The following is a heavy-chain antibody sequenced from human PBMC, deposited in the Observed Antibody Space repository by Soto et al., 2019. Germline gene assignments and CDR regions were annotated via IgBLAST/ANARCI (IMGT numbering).Heavy chain of an antibody. V-gene: IGHV3-49*03. CDR2: IRSKAYGGTT. CDR3: SGGGATPYYRSTTTFDY. D-gene: IGHD1-26*01. Sequence: GGSLRLSCTASGFTFGDYAMSWFRQAPGKGLEWVGFIRSKAYGGTTEYAASVKGRFTISRDDSKSIAYLQMNSLKAEDTAVYYCSGGGATPYYRSTTTFDYWGQGTLVTVSS. J-gene: IGHJ4*02. CDR1: GFTFGDYA.